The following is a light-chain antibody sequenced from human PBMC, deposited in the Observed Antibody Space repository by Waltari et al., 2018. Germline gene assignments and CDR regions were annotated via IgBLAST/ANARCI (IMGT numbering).Light chain of an antibody. J-gene: IGKJ3*01. CDR2: WAS. CDR3: QQYYSTLPT. V-gene: IGKV4-1*01. Sequence: DIVMTQSPDSLTVSLGERATIHCKSSQSVLYSSNNKNYLAWYQQKQGQPPKLLIYWASTRESGVPDRFSGSGSGTDFTLTISSLQAEDVAVYYCQQYYSTLPTFGPGTKVDIK. CDR1: QSVLYSSNNKNY.